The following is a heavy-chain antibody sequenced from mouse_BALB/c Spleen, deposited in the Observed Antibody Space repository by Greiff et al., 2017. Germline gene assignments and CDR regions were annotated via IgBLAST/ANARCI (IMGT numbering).Heavy chain of an antibody. CDR2: ISSGSSTI. CDR3: AREGTTVVATEAMDY. D-gene: IGHD1-1*01. J-gene: IGHJ4*01. V-gene: IGHV5-17*02. Sequence: DVQLVESGGGLVQPGGSRKLSCAASGFTFSSFGMHWVRQAPEKGLEWVAYISSGSSTIYYADTVKGRFTISRDNPKNTLFLQMTSLRSEDTAMYDCAREGTTVVATEAMDYWGQGTSVTVSS. CDR1: GFTFSSFG.